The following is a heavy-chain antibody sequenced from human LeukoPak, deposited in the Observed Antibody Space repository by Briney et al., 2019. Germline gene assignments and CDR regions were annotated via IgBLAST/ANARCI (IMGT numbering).Heavy chain of an antibody. J-gene: IGHJ4*02. Sequence: GGSLRLSCAASGFTFSGFGMHWVRQPPGKGLEWVSLISKDGSHEFYADSVEGRFAISRDNFKNTLFLDMASLGPEDTAVYYCARDWFESGWHLDYWGQGALVTVSS. V-gene: IGHV3-30*03. CDR2: ISKDGSHE. D-gene: IGHD6-19*01. CDR3: ARDWFESGWHLDY. CDR1: GFTFSGFG.